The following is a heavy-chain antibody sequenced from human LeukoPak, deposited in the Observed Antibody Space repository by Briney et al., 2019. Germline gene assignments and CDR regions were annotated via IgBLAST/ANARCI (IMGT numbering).Heavy chain of an antibody. CDR3: AKAPTRGYSYGYGAVVDY. CDR2: ISGSGGST. J-gene: IGHJ4*02. D-gene: IGHD5-18*01. CDR1: GFTFSSYG. Sequence: GGSLRLSCAASGFTFSSYGMSWVRQAPGKGLEWVSGISGSGGSTYYADSVKGRFTISRDNSKNTLYVQMNSLRAEDTAVYYCAKAPTRGYSYGYGAVVDYWGQGTLVTVSS. V-gene: IGHV3-23*01.